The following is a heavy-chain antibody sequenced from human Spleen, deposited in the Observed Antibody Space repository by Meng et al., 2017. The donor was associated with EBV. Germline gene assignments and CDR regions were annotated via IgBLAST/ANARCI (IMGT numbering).Heavy chain of an antibody. CDR2: LIPTFPTT. Sequence: TPGPPVWVCSKSSRGTFTTYTFSCLHRAPVQRHGSLAQLIPTFPTTHYASTFTDRITISADTSKATVYMELSSLPSEATAVYFCASLKDYSSGSTSWGQGTLVTVSS. J-gene: IGHJ5*02. CDR1: RGTFTTYT. CDR3: ASLKDYSSGSTS. D-gene: IGHD6-19*01. V-gene: IGHV1-69*06.